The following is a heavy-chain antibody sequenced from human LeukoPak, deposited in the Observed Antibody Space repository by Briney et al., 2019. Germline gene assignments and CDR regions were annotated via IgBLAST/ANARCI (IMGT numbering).Heavy chain of an antibody. CDR3: ARAPVDSSGWFGGAFDI. Sequence: GGSLRLSCAASGFTFSTYSMNWVRQAPGKGLEWVSFISSSSYIYYADSVKGRFTISRDNAKNSLYLQMNSLRAEDTAVYYCARAPVDSSGWFGGAFDIWGQGTMVTVSS. J-gene: IGHJ3*02. V-gene: IGHV3-21*01. CDR2: ISSSSYI. CDR1: GFTFSTYS. D-gene: IGHD6-19*01.